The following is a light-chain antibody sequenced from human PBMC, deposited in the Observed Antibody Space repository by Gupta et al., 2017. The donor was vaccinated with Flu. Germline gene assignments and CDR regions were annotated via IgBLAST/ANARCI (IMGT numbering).Light chain of an antibody. CDR1: HSILYSSNNKNY. J-gene: IGKJ1*01. CDR3: HQYYYNPS. V-gene: IGKV4-1*01. CDR2: WAS. Sequence: DIVLTQSPDSLAVSLGERATINCKSSHSILYSSNNKNYLTWYQQKPGQPPKLPIYWASTRASGVPDRFSGSGSGTDFNLTISGRQVEDVAFYYCHQYYYNPSFGHGTKVEIK.